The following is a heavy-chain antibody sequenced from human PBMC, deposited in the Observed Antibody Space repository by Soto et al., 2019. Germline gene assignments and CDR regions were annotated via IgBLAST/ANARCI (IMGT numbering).Heavy chain of an antibody. V-gene: IGHV4-39*01. CDR2: IYYSGST. J-gene: IGHJ5*02. CDR1: GGSISSSSYY. CDR3: ASRFVIAAAGTEGDWFHP. Sequence: QLQLQESGPGLVKPSETLSLTCTVSGGSISSSSYYWGWIRQPPGKGLEWIGSIYYSGSTYYNPSLKSQVTISVDTSENQFSLKLSSVTAADTAVYYCASRFVIAAAGTEGDWFHPWGQGTLVTVSS. D-gene: IGHD6-13*01.